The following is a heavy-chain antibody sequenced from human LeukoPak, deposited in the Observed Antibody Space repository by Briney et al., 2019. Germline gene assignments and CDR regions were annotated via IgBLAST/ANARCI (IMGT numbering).Heavy chain of an antibody. Sequence: GASVKVSCKAYGGTFSSYAISWVRQAHGHGLEWMGGIIPIFGTANYAQKFQGRVTITTDESTSTAYMELSSLRSEDTAVYYCARDLGGSGSSINWFDPWGQGTLVTVSS. V-gene: IGHV1-69*05. D-gene: IGHD3-10*01. CDR1: GGTFSSYA. J-gene: IGHJ5*02. CDR3: ARDLGGSGSSINWFDP. CDR2: IIPIFGTA.